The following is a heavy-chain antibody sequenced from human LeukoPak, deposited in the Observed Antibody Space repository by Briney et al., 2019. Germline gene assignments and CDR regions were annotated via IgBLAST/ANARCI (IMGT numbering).Heavy chain of an antibody. CDR1: GFTFSSYA. Sequence: GGSPRLSCAASGFTFSSYAMTWVRQAPGQGLEWVSGITSGGGTYYADSVKGRFTISRDNSKNTLYVQMNSLRAEDTAVYYCAKSVGSGSYYNNDCWGQGTLVTVPS. V-gene: IGHV3-23*01. CDR2: ITSGGGT. D-gene: IGHD3-10*01. CDR3: AKSVGSGSYYNNDC. J-gene: IGHJ4*02.